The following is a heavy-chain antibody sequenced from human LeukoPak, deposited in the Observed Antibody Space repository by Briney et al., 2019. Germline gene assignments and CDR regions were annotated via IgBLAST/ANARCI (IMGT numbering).Heavy chain of an antibody. CDR1: GYTFTSYD. CDR3: ARGPSPALYYYYYMDV. CDR2: MNPNSGNT. Sequence: ASVKVSCKASGYTFTSYDINWVRQATGQGLEWMGWMNPNSGNTGYAQKFQGRVTMTRNTSISTAYMELSSLRSGDTAVYYCARGPSPALYYYYYMDVWGKGTTVTVSS. J-gene: IGHJ6*03. D-gene: IGHD2-2*01. V-gene: IGHV1-8*01.